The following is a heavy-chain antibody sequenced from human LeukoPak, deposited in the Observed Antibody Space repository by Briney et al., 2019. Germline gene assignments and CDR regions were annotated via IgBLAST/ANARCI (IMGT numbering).Heavy chain of an antibody. CDR2: IYYSGST. CDR3: ASIRQGGLTGTTSLGYYYYYMDV. V-gene: IGHV4-39*07. CDR1: GGSISSSSYY. Sequence: SETLSLTCTVSGGSISSSSYYWGWIRQPPGKGLEWIGSIYYSGSTYYNPSLKSPVPISVDTSKNQFSLKLSSVTAADTAVYYCASIRQGGLTGTTSLGYYYYYMDVWGKGTTVTVSS. D-gene: IGHD1-7*01. J-gene: IGHJ6*03.